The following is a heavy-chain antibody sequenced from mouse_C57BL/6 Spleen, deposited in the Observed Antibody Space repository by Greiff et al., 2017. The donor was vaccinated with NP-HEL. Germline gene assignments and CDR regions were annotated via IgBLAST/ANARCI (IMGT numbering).Heavy chain of an antibody. Sequence: VQGVESGPELVKPGASVKISCKASGYAFSSSWMNWVKQRPGKGLEWIGRIYPGDGDTNYNGKFKGKATLTADKSSSTAYMQLSSLTSEDSAVYFCARSRELGQGWFAYWGQGTLVTVSA. J-gene: IGHJ3*01. CDR3: ARSRELGQGWFAY. D-gene: IGHD4-1*01. CDR2: IYPGDGDT. V-gene: IGHV1-82*01. CDR1: GYAFSSSW.